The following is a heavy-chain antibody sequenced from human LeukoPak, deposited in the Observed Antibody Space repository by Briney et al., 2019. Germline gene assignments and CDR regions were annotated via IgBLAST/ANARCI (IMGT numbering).Heavy chain of an antibody. CDR3: ARIIAAAGYDAFDI. D-gene: IGHD6-13*01. V-gene: IGHV3-53*01. CDR1: GFTFSNAW. J-gene: IGHJ3*02. CDR2: IYSGGST. Sequence: PGGSLRLSCAASGFTFSNAWMSWVRQAPGKGLEWVSVIYSGGSTYYADSVKGRFTISRDNSKNTLYLQMNSLRAEDTAVYYCARIIAAAGYDAFDIWGQGTMVTVSS.